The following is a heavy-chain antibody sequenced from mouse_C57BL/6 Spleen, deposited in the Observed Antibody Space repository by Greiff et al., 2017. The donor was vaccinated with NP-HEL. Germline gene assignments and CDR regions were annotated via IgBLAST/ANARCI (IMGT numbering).Heavy chain of an antibody. V-gene: IGHV1-82*01. Sequence: VQLQQSGPELVKPGASVKISCKASGYAFSSSWMNWVKQRPGTGLEWIGRIYPGDGDTNYNGKFKGKATLTADKSSSTAYMQLSSLTSEDSAVYFCARSRIYYDYDEGAWFAYWGQGTLVTVSA. D-gene: IGHD2-4*01. CDR1: GYAFSSSW. J-gene: IGHJ3*01. CDR2: IYPGDGDT. CDR3: ARSRIYYDYDEGAWFAY.